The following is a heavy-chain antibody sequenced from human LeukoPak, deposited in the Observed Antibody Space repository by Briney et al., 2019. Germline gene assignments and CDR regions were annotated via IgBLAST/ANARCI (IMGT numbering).Heavy chain of an antibody. CDR3: ARDSGSAVTPYYYYGMDV. CDR2: ISAYGGNT. CDR1: GYTFTSYG. D-gene: IGHD4-17*01. Sequence: ASVKVSCKASGYTFTSYGISWVRQAPGQGLEWMGWISAYGGNTNYAQKLQGRVTMTTDTSTSTAYMELRSLRSDDTAVYYCARDSGSAVTPYYYYGMDVWGKGTTVTVSS. V-gene: IGHV1-18*04. J-gene: IGHJ6*04.